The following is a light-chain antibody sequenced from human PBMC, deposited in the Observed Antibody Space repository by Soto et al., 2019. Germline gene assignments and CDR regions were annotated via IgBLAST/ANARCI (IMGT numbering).Light chain of an antibody. V-gene: IGKV3-20*01. J-gene: IGKJ1*01. CDR3: QQYGSSLWT. Sequence: EIVLTRCSVTLSFSPEERATLSCRASQSVSSSYLAWYQQKPGQAPRLLIYGASSRATGIPDRFSGSGSGTDFTLTISRLEPEDFAVYYCQQYGSSLWTFGQGTKVDIK. CDR1: QSVSSSY. CDR2: GAS.